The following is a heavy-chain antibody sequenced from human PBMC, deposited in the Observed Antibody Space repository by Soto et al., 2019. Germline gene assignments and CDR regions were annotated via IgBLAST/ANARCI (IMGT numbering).Heavy chain of an antibody. J-gene: IGHJ5*02. CDR3: ARAAGWFDP. Sequence: QVQLVESGGGLVKPGGSLRLSCAASGFSFSDYYMTWIRQTPGKGLEWVSYIANSGGKKDYADSVKGRFTISRDNAKNLLYLQMNSLRAEDTAMYYCARAAGWFDPWGQGTLVTVSS. CDR2: IANSGGKK. V-gene: IGHV3-11*01. CDR1: GFSFSDYY.